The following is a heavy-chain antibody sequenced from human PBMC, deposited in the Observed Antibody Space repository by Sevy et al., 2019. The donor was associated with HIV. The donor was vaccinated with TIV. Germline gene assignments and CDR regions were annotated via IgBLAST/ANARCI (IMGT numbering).Heavy chain of an antibody. CDR2: IWYDGSNK. D-gene: IGHD1-26*01. Sequence: GGSLRLSCAASGFTFSSYGMHWVRQAPGKGLEWVAVIWYDGSNKYYADSVKGRFTISRDNSKNTLYLQMNSLRAEDMAVYYCARDDGVSGSYPIDYWGQGTLVTVSS. J-gene: IGHJ4*02. CDR3: ARDDGVSGSYPIDY. CDR1: GFTFSSYG. V-gene: IGHV3-33*01.